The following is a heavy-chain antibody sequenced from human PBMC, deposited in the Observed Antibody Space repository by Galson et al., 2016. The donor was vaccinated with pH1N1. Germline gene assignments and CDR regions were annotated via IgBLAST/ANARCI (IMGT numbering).Heavy chain of an antibody. V-gene: IGHV5-51*03. Sequence: QSGAEVKKPGESLKISCKASGYSFTSQWIAWVRQVPGKGLEWVGVVNPGGSTIRYSPSFQGQVTISADKSISAAYLQWSSLQALDTAMYFCARLGIPAPIDYHYYMDVWGKGTTVTVSS. D-gene: IGHD2-2*01. CDR2: VNPGGSTI. CDR3: ARLGIPAPIDYHYYMDV. CDR1: GYSFTSQW. J-gene: IGHJ6*03.